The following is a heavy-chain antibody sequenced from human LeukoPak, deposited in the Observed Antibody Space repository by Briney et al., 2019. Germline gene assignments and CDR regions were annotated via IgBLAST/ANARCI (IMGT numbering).Heavy chain of an antibody. V-gene: IGHV3-7*01. Sequence: GGSLRLSCAASGLTFSIHWMNWVRQAPGKGLECVANINQDGSDKYYVDSVKGRFTISRDNSKNTLYLQMGSLRAEDMAVYYCARGDSMIVVVKGFDYWGQGTLVTVSS. CDR3: ARGDSMIVVVKGFDY. D-gene: IGHD3-22*01. CDR2: INQDGSDK. CDR1: GLTFSIHW. J-gene: IGHJ4*02.